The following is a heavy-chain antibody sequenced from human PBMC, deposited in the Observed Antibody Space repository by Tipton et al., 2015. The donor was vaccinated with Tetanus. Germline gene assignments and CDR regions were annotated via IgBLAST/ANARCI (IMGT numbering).Heavy chain of an antibody. D-gene: IGHD4-17*01. CDR1: GFTFNNYG. V-gene: IGHV1-18*01. CDR2: SSAYNGNT. J-gene: IGHJ6*02. CDR3: ARASGDYGDYPKMDV. Sequence: QLVQSGGEVKTLGASVKVSCKASGFTFNNYGVTWVRQAPGQGLEWMGWSSAYNGNTNYGRKFQDRVTLTTDRPRGIVYMELRSLRSDDTAVYYCARASGDYGDYPKMDVWGQGTTVTVSS.